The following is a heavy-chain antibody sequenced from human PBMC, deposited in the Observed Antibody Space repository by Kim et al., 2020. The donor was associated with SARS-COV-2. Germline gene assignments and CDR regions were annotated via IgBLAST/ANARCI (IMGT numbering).Heavy chain of an antibody. CDR1: GFTFSSYA. D-gene: IGHD7-27*01. CDR3: ARDRTNWGDGMDV. J-gene: IGHJ6*02. Sequence: GGSLRLSCAASGFTFSSYAMHWVRQAPGKGLEWVAVISYDGSNKYYADSVKGRFTISRDNSKNTLYLQMNSLRAEDTAVYYCARDRTNWGDGMDVWGQGTTVTVSS. V-gene: IGHV3-30-3*01. CDR2: ISYDGSNK.